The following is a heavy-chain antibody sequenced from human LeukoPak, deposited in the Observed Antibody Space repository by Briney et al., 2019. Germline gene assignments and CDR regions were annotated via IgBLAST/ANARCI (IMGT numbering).Heavy chain of an antibody. CDR1: GGSISSGGYY. Sequence: NPSETLSLTCTVSGGSISSGGYYWSWIRQHPGKGLEWIGYIYYSGSTYYNPSLKSRVTISVDTSKNQFSLKLSAVTAADTAVYYCARDPGGYEIGNFDYWGQGTLVTVSS. CDR3: ARDPGGYEIGNFDY. J-gene: IGHJ4*02. D-gene: IGHD5-12*01. V-gene: IGHV4-31*03. CDR2: IYYSGST.